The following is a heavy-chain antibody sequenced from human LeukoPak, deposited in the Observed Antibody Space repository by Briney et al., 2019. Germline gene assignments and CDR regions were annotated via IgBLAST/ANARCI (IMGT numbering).Heavy chain of an antibody. CDR1: GFTFSSHG. D-gene: IGHD3-10*01. J-gene: IGHJ4*02. Sequence: GGTLRLSCAASGFTFSSHGMSWVRQAPGKGLEWVSTISGSGDNTYYADSVKGRFTISRDNSKNTLYLQMNSLRAEDTAVYYCARVTYGSGTYGAFDYWGQGNLVTVSS. CDR3: ARVTYGSGTYGAFDY. CDR2: ISGSGDNT. V-gene: IGHV3-23*01.